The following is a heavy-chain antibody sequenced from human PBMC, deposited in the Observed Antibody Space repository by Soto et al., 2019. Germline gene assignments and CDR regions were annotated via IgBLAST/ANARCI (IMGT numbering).Heavy chain of an antibody. Sequence: VIPSETRSLTCTVSGGSISSSSYYWGWIRQPPGKGLEWIGSIYYSGSTYYNPSLKSRVTISVDTSKNQFSLKLSSVTAADTAVYYCAGSGSYSYWFDPWGQGTLVTVSS. CDR1: GGSISSSSYY. D-gene: IGHD3-10*01. CDR2: IYYSGST. J-gene: IGHJ5*02. CDR3: AGSGSYSYWFDP. V-gene: IGHV4-39*01.